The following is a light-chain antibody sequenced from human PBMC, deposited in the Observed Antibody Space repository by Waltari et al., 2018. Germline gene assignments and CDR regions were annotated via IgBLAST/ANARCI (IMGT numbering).Light chain of an antibody. CDR1: STAVGVYYY. J-gene: IGLJ2*01. Sequence: QSALSQPLSVSGSPGQSVTISCTGTSTAVGVYYYVSWFQQSPGQAPTLIIYDVTRRHSGVPDRFSGSKSGNTASLTISGLQVEDEATYYCCSRAGTYTWLFGGGTKVTVL. CDR2: DVT. CDR3: CSRAGTYTWL. V-gene: IGLV2-11*02.